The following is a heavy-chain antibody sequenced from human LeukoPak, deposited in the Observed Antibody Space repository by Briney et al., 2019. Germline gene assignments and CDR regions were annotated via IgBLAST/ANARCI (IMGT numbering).Heavy chain of an antibody. CDR3: ARMPPVRGVRNFYFYYYVDA. J-gene: IGHJ6*03. Sequence: SETLSLTCTVSGASIDGYYWSWIRQPAGQSPEWIGRIHTSGTTNYNPAFKSRVIMSVDTSDKQFSLNVSSVTAADTAVYYCARMPPVRGVRNFYFYYYVDAWGRGTTVTVSS. CDR1: GASIDGYY. CDR2: IHTSGTT. V-gene: IGHV4-4*07. D-gene: IGHD3-10*01.